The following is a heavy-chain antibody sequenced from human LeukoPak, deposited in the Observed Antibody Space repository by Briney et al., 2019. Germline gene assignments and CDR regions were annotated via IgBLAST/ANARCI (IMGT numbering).Heavy chain of an antibody. V-gene: IGHV1-46*01. D-gene: IGHD3-3*01. CDR3: ARAYDFPDY. J-gene: IGHJ4*02. CDR2: INPSGGST. CDR1: GYTFTSYY. Sequence: GGSLRLSCAASGYTFTSYYMHWVRQAPGQGLEWMGIINPSGGSTSYARKFQGRVTMTRDTSTSTVYMELSSLRSEDTAVYYCARAYDFPDYWGQGTLVTVSS.